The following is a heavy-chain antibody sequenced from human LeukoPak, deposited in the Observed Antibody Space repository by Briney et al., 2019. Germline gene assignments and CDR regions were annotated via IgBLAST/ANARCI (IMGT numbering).Heavy chain of an antibody. CDR3: ASSPGGQLHLNYYYYGMDV. V-gene: IGHV1-69*04. Sequence: ASVTVSCKASGGTFSSYAISWVRQAPGQGIEWMGRIVPILGIANYAQKFQGRVTITADKSTSTAYMELSSLRSEDTAVYYCASSPGGQLHLNYYYYGMDVWGQGTTFTVSS. J-gene: IGHJ6*02. CDR1: GGTFSSYA. D-gene: IGHD2-2*01. CDR2: IVPILGIA.